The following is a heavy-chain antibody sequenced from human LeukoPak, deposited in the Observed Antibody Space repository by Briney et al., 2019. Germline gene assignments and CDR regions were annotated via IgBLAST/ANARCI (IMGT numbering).Heavy chain of an antibody. CDR2: IYYSGST. J-gene: IGHJ3*02. Sequence: SETLSLTCTVSGGSISSYYWSWIRQPPGKGLEWIGHIYYSGSTNYNPSLKSRVTISVDTSKNQFSLKLSSVTAADTAVYYCARGPSYGSGSYCGDSFDIWGQGTMVTVSS. CDR3: ARGPSYGSGSYCGDSFDI. D-gene: IGHD3-10*01. V-gene: IGHV4-59*01. CDR1: GGSISSYY.